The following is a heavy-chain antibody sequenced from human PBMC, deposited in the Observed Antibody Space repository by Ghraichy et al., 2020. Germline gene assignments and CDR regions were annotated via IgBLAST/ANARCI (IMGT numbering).Heavy chain of an antibody. Sequence: GGSLRLSCAASGFAFKSHGMSWVRQAPGKGLDWVSCIDGTGICAHYADSVKGRFTMSRDNSKNTLYLQLNSLRVEDTAVYYCAKGGGGAYYGIDYWGQGTLVTVSS. V-gene: IGHV3-23*05. J-gene: IGHJ4*02. CDR1: GFAFKSHG. CDR2: IDGTGICA. D-gene: IGHD2-21*01. CDR3: AKGGGGAYYGIDY.